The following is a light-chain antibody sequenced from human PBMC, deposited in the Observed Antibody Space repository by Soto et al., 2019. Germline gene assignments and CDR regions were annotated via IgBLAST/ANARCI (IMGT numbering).Light chain of an antibody. CDR2: GAS. V-gene: IGKV3-20*01. Sequence: EILLTQSPGTLSLSPGERATLSCRASQSVSSSYLAWYQQKPGQAPRLLIYGASSRATGIPDRFSGSGSGTDFTLTISRLEPEDFAEYYCQQYGSSTKAIGQGTKVDIK. J-gene: IGKJ1*01. CDR1: QSVSSSY. CDR3: QQYGSSTKA.